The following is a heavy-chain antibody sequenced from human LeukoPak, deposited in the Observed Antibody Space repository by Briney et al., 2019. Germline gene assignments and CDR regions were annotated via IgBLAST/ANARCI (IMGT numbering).Heavy chain of an antibody. J-gene: IGHJ4*02. CDR3: AKQGLVPATAGD. V-gene: IGHV3-30*02. CDR2: IRFDGSEK. CDR1: GFTFSTSV. Sequence: GGSLRLSCAASGFTFSTSVMHWVRQAPGKGLEWLSFIRFDGSEKYYADSVKARFSISRDNSMNTLYLQMNSLRPEDTAVYYCAKQGLVPATAGDWGQGTLVTVSS. D-gene: IGHD2-2*01.